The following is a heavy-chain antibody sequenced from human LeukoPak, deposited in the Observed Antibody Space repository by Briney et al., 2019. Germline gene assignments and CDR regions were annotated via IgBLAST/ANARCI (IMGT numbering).Heavy chain of an antibody. Sequence: GGSLRLSCAASGFTFSSYGMHWVRQAPGKGLEWVAVISYDGSNKYYADSVKGRFTISRDNSKNTLYLQMNSLRAEDTAVYYCAKDAHSSSWYYTPRVHLDYWGQGTLVTVSS. J-gene: IGHJ4*02. CDR3: AKDAHSSSWYYTPRVHLDY. CDR2: ISYDGSNK. D-gene: IGHD6-13*01. V-gene: IGHV3-30*18. CDR1: GFTFSSYG.